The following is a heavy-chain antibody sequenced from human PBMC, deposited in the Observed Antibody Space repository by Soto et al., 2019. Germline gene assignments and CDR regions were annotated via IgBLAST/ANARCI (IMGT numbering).Heavy chain of an antibody. V-gene: IGHV4-30-2*01. Sequence: SETLSLTCAVSGGYISSGGYSWSWIRQPPGKGLEWIGYIYHSGSTYYNPSLKSRVTISVDRSKNQFSLKLSSVTAADTAVYYCARDIAAASPAIWGQGTMVTVSS. D-gene: IGHD6-13*01. J-gene: IGHJ3*02. CDR2: IYHSGST. CDR1: GGYISSGGYS. CDR3: ARDIAAASPAI.